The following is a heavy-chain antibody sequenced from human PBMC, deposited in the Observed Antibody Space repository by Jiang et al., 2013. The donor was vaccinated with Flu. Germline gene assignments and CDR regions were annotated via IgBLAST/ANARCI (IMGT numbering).Heavy chain of an antibody. V-gene: IGHV7-4-1*01. J-gene: IGHJ4*02. CDR3: ATDQSSGYYTIPDY. CDR2: INTKTGNP. D-gene: IGHD3-22*01. Sequence: YTFTNYAMNWVRQAPGQGLEWMGWINTKTGNPTYAQGLTGRFVFSLDTSVNTAYLQIRSLKAEDSAVYYCATDQSSGYYTIPDYSGPGNPGHRLL. CDR1: YTFTNYA.